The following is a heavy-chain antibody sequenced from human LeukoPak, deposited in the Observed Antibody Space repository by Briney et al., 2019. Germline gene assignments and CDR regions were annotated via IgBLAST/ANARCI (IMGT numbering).Heavy chain of an antibody. V-gene: IGHV1-2*02. CDR1: GYTFTGYY. D-gene: IGHD5-12*01. CDR2: INPNNGGT. J-gene: IGHJ4*02. CDR3: ARDKYTGYETFDY. Sequence: ASVKVSCKASGYTFTGYYIHWVRQAPGQGLEWMGWINPNNGGTNYAQKFQGRVTMTRDTCISTAYMELNRLTSDDTAVYYCARDKYTGYETFDYWGQGTPVTVSS.